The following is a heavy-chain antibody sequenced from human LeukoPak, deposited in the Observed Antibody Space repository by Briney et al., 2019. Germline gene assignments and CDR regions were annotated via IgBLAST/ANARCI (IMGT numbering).Heavy chain of an antibody. CDR1: GYTFTGYY. J-gene: IGHJ1*01. V-gene: IGHV1-2*02. CDR2: INPNSGGT. CDR3: ARALFNNYYDSSGDAEYFQH. D-gene: IGHD3-22*01. Sequence: ASVKVSCKASGYTFTGYYMHWVRQAPGQGLEWMGWINPNSGGTNYAQKFQDRVTMTRDTSISTAYMELSRLRSDDTAVYYCARALFNNYYDSSGDAEYFQHWGQGTLVTVSS.